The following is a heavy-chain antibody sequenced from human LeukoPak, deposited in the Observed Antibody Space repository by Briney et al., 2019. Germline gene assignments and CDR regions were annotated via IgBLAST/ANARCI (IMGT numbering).Heavy chain of an antibody. CDR2: IYYSGST. J-gene: IGHJ4*02. CDR1: GGSISSYY. D-gene: IGHD5-18*01. V-gene: IGHV4-59*01. CDR3: ARLVQPWSSPNYFDY. Sequence: SETLSLTCTVSGGSISSYYWSWIRQPPGKGLEWIGYIYYSGSTNYNPSLKSRVTISVDTSKNQFSLKLSSVTAADTAVYYCARLVQPWSSPNYFDYWGQGTLVTVSS.